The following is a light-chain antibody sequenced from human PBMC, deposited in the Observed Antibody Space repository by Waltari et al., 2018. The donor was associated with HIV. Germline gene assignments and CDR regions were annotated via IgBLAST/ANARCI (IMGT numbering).Light chain of an antibody. V-gene: IGLV2-8*01. J-gene: IGLJ2*01. CDR2: EVT. CDR3: SSYAGYNTVV. Sequence: QSALTQPPSATGSPGQSIPISCTGTSSAVGSYTYVTWTRQYTGNTPTLMIYEVTKRPSGVPDRFSCSKSGNTASLTVSGLQAEDEADYYCSSYAGYNTVVFGGGTKLTVL. CDR1: SSAVGSYTY.